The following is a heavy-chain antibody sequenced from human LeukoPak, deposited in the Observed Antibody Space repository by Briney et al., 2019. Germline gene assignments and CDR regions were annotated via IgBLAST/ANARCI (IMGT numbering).Heavy chain of an antibody. CDR1: GFTFSSYA. CDR3: AKDLLTYYDFWSGYNGEY. CDR2: ISGSGGST. J-gene: IGHJ4*02. D-gene: IGHD3-3*01. V-gene: IGHV3-23*01. Sequence: GGSLRLSCAASGFTFSSYAMSWVRQAPGKGLEWVSAISGSGGSTYYADSVKGRFTISRDNSKNTLYLQMNSLRAEDTAVYYCAKDLLTYYDFWSGYNGEYWGQGTLVTVSS.